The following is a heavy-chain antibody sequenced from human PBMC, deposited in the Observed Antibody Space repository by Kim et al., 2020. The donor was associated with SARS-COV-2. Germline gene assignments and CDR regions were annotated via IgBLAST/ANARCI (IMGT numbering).Heavy chain of an antibody. CDR2: LSYDGSNK. CDR3: ARDGGRFMVAATTIDY. Sequence: GGSLRLSCAASGFTFSNYGMHWVRQAPGKGLEWVALLSYDGSNKNYADSVRGRFTISRDNSKNTLYLQMNSLRAEDTALYYCARDGGRFMVAATTIDYWG. CDR1: GFTFSNYG. D-gene: IGHD1-26*01. V-gene: IGHV3-33*05. J-gene: IGHJ4*01.